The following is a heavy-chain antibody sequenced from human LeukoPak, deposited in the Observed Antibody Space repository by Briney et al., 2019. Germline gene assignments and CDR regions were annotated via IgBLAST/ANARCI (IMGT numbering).Heavy chain of an antibody. CDR1: GGSLSGSY. V-gene: IGHV4-34*01. CDR3: ARRYSYGSPDY. Sequence: DPSETLSLTCAVYGGSLSGSYWSWIRQPPGRGLEWIGEINHSGSTNYNPSLKSRVTISVDTSKNQFSLKLSSVTAADTAVYYCARRYSYGSPDYWGQGTLVTVSS. CDR2: INHSGST. D-gene: IGHD5-18*01. J-gene: IGHJ4*02.